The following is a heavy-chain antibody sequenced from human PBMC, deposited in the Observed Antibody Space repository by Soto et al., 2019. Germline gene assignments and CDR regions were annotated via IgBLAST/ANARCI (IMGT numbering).Heavy chain of an antibody. D-gene: IGHD3-10*01. CDR2: LYSGGSS. CDR3: ARVPSSIIYYSGSYFEY. V-gene: IGHV3-53*01. Sequence: GGSLRLSCAASGFTVSSNYMSWVRQAPGKGLEWVSVLYSGGSSNYADSVKGRFSISRDKSKNTLYLQMNSLRAEDTAVYYCARVPSSIIYYSGSYFEYWGEGTLGTVSS. CDR1: GFTVSSNY. J-gene: IGHJ4*02.